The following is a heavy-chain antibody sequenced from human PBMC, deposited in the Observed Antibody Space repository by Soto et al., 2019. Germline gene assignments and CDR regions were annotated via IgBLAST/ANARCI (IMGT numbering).Heavy chain of an antibody. CDR1: GFTVSNNY. D-gene: IGHD3-10*01. CDR2: IYSGGYT. J-gene: IGHJ4*02. Sequence: EVQLVESGGGLIQPGGSLRLSCAVSGFTVSNNYMSWVRQAPGKGLEGVSVIYSGGYTAYGDSVKGRFTISRDNSKNTQYFKMNGQEAAPAAVYYCGTHPGGGGYWGQGTLVTVSS. V-gene: IGHV3-53*01. CDR3: GTHPGGGGY.